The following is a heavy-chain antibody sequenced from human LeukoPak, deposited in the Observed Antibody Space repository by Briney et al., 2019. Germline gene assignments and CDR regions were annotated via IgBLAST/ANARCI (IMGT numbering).Heavy chain of an antibody. Sequence: PGGSLRLSCAGSGFTFSNYAMSWVRQAPGKGLEWVSGLNGSGVGTDYADSVKGRFTISRDNSRNTMYLQMNSLRAEDTAVYYCAKHVGATTTNFDDWGQGTLVTVSS. J-gene: IGHJ4*02. V-gene: IGHV3-23*01. CDR2: LNGSGVGT. CDR3: AKHVGATTTNFDD. CDR1: GFTFSNYA. D-gene: IGHD1-26*01.